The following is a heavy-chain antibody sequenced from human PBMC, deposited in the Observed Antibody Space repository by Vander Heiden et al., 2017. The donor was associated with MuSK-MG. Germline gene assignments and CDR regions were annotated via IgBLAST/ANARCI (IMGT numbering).Heavy chain of an antibody. V-gene: IGHV3-33*01. CDR3: ATGRAGWELTFDD. D-gene: IGHD1-26*01. Sequence: QVQLVESGGGVVQPGRSLRLSCAASGFTFSSYGMHWVRQAPGKGLEWVAVIWYDGSNKYEADAVKGRFTISRDNSKNTRYLQMKRMRAADTAVYYSATGRAGWELTFDDGSQGTIVTVYS. CDR2: IWYDGSNK. CDR1: GFTFSSYG. J-gene: IGHJ4*02.